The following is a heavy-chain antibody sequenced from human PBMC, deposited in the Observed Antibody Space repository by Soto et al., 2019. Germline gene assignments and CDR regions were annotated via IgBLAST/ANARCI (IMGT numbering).Heavy chain of an antibody. V-gene: IGHV2-26*01. CDR3: ARIRGYDSLVPVDY. D-gene: IGHD5-12*01. CDR1: GFSLNTDGMG. CDR2: IFSSDDK. J-gene: IGHJ4*02. Sequence: QVTLKEAGPVLVKPTETLTLTCTVSGFSLNTDGMGVSWIRQPPGKALEWLAQIFSSDDKSYSASLKSRLSISKDSSGGQVVLSVTNMDPVDTATYYCARIRGYDSLVPVDYWGQGILVTVSS.